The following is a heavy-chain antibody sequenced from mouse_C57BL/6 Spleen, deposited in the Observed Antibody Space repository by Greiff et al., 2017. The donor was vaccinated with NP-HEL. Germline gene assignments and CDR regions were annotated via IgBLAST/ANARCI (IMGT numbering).Heavy chain of an antibody. CDR3: ASPIYSGDYFDY. V-gene: IGHV3-6*01. CDR1: GYSITSGYY. Sequence: EVQLQQSGPGLVKPSQSLSLTCSVTGYSITSGYYWNWIRQFPGNKLEWMGYISYDGSNNYNPSLKNRISITRDTSKNQFFLKLNSVTTEDTATYYCASPIYSGDYFDYWGQGTTLTVSS. J-gene: IGHJ2*01. D-gene: IGHD3-2*02. CDR2: ISYDGSN.